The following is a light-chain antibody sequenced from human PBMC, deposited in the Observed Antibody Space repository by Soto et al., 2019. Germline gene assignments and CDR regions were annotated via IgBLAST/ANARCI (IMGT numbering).Light chain of an antibody. CDR1: HTISSSY. CDR3: QHRAIWPVS. Sequence: EILLTQSPGTLSLSPGERATLSCRASHTISSSYLAWYQQKPGQAPRLLMYGISRRATGIPDRFSGSGSGTDFTLTITSLEPEDFAVYYCQHRAIWPVSFGQGTRLEIK. V-gene: IGKV3D-20*02. J-gene: IGKJ5*01. CDR2: GIS.